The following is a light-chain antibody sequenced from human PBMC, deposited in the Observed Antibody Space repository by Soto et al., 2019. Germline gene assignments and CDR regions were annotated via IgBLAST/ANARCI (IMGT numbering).Light chain of an antibody. Sequence: QSALPQPASVSGSPGQSITISCTGTSSDVGGYNYVSWYQQHPGKAAKLRIYEVSNRPSGVSNRFSGSKSGNTASLTISGLQAEDEADYYCSSYTSSSTLVFGTGTKVTVL. CDR2: EVS. CDR3: SSYTSSSTLV. CDR1: SSDVGGYNY. J-gene: IGLJ1*01. V-gene: IGLV2-14*01.